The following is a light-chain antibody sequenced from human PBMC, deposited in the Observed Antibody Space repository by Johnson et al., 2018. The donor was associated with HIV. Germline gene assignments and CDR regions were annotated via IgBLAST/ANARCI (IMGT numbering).Light chain of an antibody. CDR1: SSNVGSSF. V-gene: IGLV1-51*01. CDR2: DNN. J-gene: IGLJ1*01. Sequence: QSVLTQPPSVSAAPGQTVTISCSGSSSNVGSSFVSWYRQVPGTAPKLLIYDNNKRPSGIPDRFSGSKSGTSATLGITGLQPGDEADYYCGTWDSSLSLLYVFGTGTKVTVL. CDR3: GTWDSSLSLLYV.